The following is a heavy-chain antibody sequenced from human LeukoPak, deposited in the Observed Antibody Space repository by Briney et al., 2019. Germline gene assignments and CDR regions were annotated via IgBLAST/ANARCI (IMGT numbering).Heavy chain of an antibody. Sequence: SETLSLTCTVSGGSVSSSSYYWGWIRQPPMKGLEWIGSIYYSESTEYNLSLKSRVTISVDTSRNQFSLKLSSVTAADTAVYYCARHQSYGSGTYYAPFDRWGQGILVTVSS. CDR3: ARHQSYGSGTYYAPFDR. J-gene: IGHJ4*02. CDR2: IYYSEST. V-gene: IGHV4-39*01. CDR1: GGSVSSSSYY. D-gene: IGHD3-10*01.